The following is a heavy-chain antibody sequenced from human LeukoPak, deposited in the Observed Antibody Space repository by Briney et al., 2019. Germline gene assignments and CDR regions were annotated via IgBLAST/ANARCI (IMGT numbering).Heavy chain of an antibody. D-gene: IGHD6-13*01. CDR3: AKRESSSWDYYYGMDV. Sequence: GGSLRLSCAASGFTFSSYAMSWVRQAPGKGLEWVSAISGSGGSTYYADSEKGRFTISRGNSKNTLYLQMNSLRAEDTAVYYCAKRESSSWDYYYGMDVWGQGTTVTVSS. CDR1: GFTFSSYA. CDR2: ISGSGGST. J-gene: IGHJ6*02. V-gene: IGHV3-23*01.